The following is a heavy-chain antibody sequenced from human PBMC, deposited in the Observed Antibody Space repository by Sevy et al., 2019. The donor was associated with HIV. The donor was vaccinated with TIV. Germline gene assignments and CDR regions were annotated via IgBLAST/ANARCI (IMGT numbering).Heavy chain of an antibody. CDR2: IYYSVST. V-gene: IGHV4-39*02. J-gene: IGHJ4*02. CDR1: GDSISNNDYY. D-gene: IGHD6-13*01. CDR3: AREGPRIAQFDY. Sequence: SETLSLTCTVSGDSISNNDYYWAWIRQPPGKGLDWIGSIYYSVSTYCTPSLRSRVTISVDTSKNQFSLKLRSVTAADTAVYYCAREGPRIAQFDYWGQRTLVTVSS.